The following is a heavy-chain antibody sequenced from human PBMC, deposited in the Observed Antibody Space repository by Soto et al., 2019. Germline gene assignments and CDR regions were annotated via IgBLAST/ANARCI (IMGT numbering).Heavy chain of an antibody. Sequence: EVQLVETGGGLIQPGGSLRLSCAASGFTVSSNYMSWVRQAPGKGLEWVSVIYSGGSTYYADSVKGRFTISRDNSKNTLYLQMNSVRAEDTAVYYCASRTCSGGSFYSAKPYYYYGMDVWGQGTTVTVSS. V-gene: IGHV3-53*02. D-gene: IGHD2-15*01. CDR2: IYSGGST. J-gene: IGHJ6*02. CDR1: GFTVSSNY. CDR3: ASRTCSGGSFYSAKPYYYYGMDV.